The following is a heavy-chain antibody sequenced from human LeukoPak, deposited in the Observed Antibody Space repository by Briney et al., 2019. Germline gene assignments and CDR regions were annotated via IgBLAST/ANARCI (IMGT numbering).Heavy chain of an antibody. J-gene: IGHJ3*02. CDR3: ARQTVAGRPEDAFDI. CDR1: GGSISSSIYY. Sequence: SETLSLTCTVSGGSISSSIYYWDWIRQPPGKGLEWIGSIYYSGTTYYNPSLKSRVTISVDTSKNQFSLKLSSVTAADTAVYYCARQTVAGRPEDAFDIWGQGTMVTVSS. V-gene: IGHV4-39*01. D-gene: IGHD6-19*01. CDR2: IYYSGTT.